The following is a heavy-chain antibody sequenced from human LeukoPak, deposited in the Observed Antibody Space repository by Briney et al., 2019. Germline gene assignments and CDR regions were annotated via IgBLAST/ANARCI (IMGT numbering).Heavy chain of an antibody. Sequence: AASVKVSCKASGYTFTGYYMHWVRQAPGQGLEWMGWINPNSGGTNYAQKFQGRVTMTRDTSISTAYMELSRLRSDDTAVYYCARVNYYGSGSYYLPFDYWGQGTLVTVSS. V-gene: IGHV1-2*02. CDR3: ARVNYYGSGSYYLPFDY. J-gene: IGHJ4*02. CDR2: INPNSGGT. CDR1: GYTFTGYY. D-gene: IGHD3-10*01.